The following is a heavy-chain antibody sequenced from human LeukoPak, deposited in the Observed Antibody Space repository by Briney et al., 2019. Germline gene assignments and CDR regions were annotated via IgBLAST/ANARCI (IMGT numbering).Heavy chain of an antibody. D-gene: IGHD6-19*01. CDR1: GFSFADYA. J-gene: IGHJ4*02. Sequence: GRSLRLSCTASGFSFADYAMNWVRQAPGKGLEWVGFIRSKTYGGTTEYAASVKGRFTISRDDSRSTAYLQMNSPKTEDTAVYYCSRSGAGLDYLDYWGQGTLVTVSS. CDR2: IRSKTYGGTT. CDR3: SRSGAGLDYLDY. V-gene: IGHV3-49*04.